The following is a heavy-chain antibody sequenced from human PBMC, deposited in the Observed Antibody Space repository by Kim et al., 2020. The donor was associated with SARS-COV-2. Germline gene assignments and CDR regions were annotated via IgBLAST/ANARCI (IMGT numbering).Heavy chain of an antibody. D-gene: IGHD3-3*01. V-gene: IGHV4-59*01. CDR2: IYYSGST. CDR1: GGSISSYY. CDR3: ARELGGGFDP. J-gene: IGHJ5*02. Sequence: SETLSLTCTVSGGSISSYYWSWIRQPPGKGLEWIGYIYYSGSTNYNPSLKSRVTISVDTSKNQFSLKLSSVNAADTAVYYCARELGGGFDPWGQGTLVTVSS.